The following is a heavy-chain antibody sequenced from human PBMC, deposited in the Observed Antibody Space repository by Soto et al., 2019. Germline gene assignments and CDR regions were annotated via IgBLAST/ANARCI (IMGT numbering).Heavy chain of an antibody. CDR1: GFTFSSYA. V-gene: IGHV3-30-3*01. CDR3: ARAYYDFWSGYLSYYGMDV. J-gene: IGHJ6*02. CDR2: ISYDGSNK. Sequence: PGGSLRLSCAASGFTFSSYAMHWVRQAPCKGLDWVAVISYDGSNKYYADPVKGRFTISRDNSKNTLYLQMNSLRAEDTAVYYCARAYYDFWSGYLSYYGMDVWGQGTTVTVSS. D-gene: IGHD3-3*01.